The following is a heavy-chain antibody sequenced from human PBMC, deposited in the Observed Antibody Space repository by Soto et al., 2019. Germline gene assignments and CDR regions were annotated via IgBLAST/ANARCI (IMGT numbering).Heavy chain of an antibody. V-gene: IGHV3-23*01. J-gene: IGHJ4*01. CDR2: ISGSGGSP. Sequence: EVQLLESGGGLVQPGGSLRLSCAASGFTFSSYAMRWVRQAPGKGLEWVAVISGSGGSPYFADSVKGWFTISRDNSKIPLYLQMSRLRSEATAVYYWARRSSGWYLHYLGHGTLFTVSS. CDR1: GFTFSSYA. CDR3: ARRSSGWYLHY. D-gene: IGHD6-19*01.